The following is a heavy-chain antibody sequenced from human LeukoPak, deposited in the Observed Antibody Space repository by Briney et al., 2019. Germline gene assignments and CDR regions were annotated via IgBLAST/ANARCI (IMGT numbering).Heavy chain of an antibody. CDR3: AREYCSGGSCYGLDY. D-gene: IGHD2-15*01. J-gene: IGHJ4*02. CDR2: INPSGGST. CDR1: GYTFTSYY. V-gene: IGHV1-46*01. Sequence: ASVKVSCKASGYTFTSYYMHWVRQAPGQGLEWMGIINPSGGSTNYAQKFQGRVTITRDTSTSTVYMELSSLRSEDTAVYYCAREYCSGGSCYGLDYWGQGTLVTVSS.